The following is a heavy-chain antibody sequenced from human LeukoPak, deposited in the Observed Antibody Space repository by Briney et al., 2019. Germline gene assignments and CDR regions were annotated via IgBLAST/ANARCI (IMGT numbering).Heavy chain of an antibody. Sequence: SQTLSLTCAISGDSVSSNSAAWNWIRQSPSRGLEWLGRTYYRSKWYNDYAVSVKSRLTINPDTSKNQFSLQLNSVTPEDTAVYYCARERDIVVVPAATNWFDPWGQGTLVTVSS. J-gene: IGHJ5*02. D-gene: IGHD2-2*01. CDR3: ARERDIVVVPAATNWFDP. CDR1: GDSVSSNSAA. CDR2: TYYRSKWYN. V-gene: IGHV6-1*01.